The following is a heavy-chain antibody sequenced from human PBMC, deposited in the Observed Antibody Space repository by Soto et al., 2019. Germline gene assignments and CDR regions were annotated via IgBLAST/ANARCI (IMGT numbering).Heavy chain of an antibody. D-gene: IGHD3-22*01. J-gene: IGHJ4*02. CDR1: GGSISSYY. Sequence: SETLSLTCTVSGGSISSYYWSWIRQPAGKGLEWIGRIYTSGSTNYSPSLKSRVTMSVDTSKNQFSLKLSSVTAADTAVYYCARADSSGYWDYFDYWGQGTLVTVSS. V-gene: IGHV4-4*07. CDR3: ARADSSGYWDYFDY. CDR2: IYTSGST.